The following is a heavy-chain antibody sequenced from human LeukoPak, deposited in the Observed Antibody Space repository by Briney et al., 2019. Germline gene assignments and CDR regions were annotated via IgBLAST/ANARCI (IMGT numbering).Heavy chain of an antibody. CDR2: ISSSSSYI. CDR1: GFTFSSYS. J-gene: IGHJ4*02. CDR3: ARDGPFDY. Sequence: PGXSLRLSCAASGFTFSSYSMNWVRQAPGKGLEWVSYISSSSSYIYYAESVKGRFTISRDNAKNSLYLQMNSLRAEDTAVYYCARDGPFDYWGQGTLVTVSS. V-gene: IGHV3-21*01.